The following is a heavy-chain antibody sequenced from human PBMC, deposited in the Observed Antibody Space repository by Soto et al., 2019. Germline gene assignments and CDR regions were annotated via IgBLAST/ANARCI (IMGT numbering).Heavy chain of an antibody. J-gene: IGHJ4*02. V-gene: IGHV3-33*01. CDR2: IWYDGSKK. Sequence: QEQLVESGGGVVQPGRSLRLSCAASGFTFSNFGMHWVRQAPGKGLEWVAAIWYDGSKKYYPDSLKGRFTISRDISKNTVDVQMDSMRAEESAVYYWARDRFRTLDFWGQGTLVTVSS. CDR3: ARDRFRTLDF. CDR1: GFTFSNFG. D-gene: IGHD3-3*01.